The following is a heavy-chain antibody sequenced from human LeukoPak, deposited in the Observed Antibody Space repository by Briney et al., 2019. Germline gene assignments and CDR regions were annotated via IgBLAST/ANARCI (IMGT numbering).Heavy chain of an antibody. V-gene: IGHV3-23*01. Sequence: GGTLRLSCAASGFTFSSYGMSWVRQAPGKGLEWVSAISGSGGSTYYADSVKGWFTISRDNSKNTLYLQMNSLRAEDTAVYYCAKDQAGIAAASYFQHWGQGTLVTVSS. D-gene: IGHD6-13*01. J-gene: IGHJ1*01. CDR1: GFTFSSYG. CDR2: ISGSGGST. CDR3: AKDQAGIAAASYFQH.